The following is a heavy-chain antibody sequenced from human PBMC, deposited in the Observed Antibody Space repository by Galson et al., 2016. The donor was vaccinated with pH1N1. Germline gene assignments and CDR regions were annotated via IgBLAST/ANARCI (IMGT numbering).Heavy chain of an antibody. D-gene: IGHD4-17*01. CDR1: GYSFISQW. V-gene: IGHV5-51*01. CDR3: ARQNDYVDYRGDAFDI. J-gene: IGHJ3*02. Sequence: QSGAEVKKPGESLKISCKASGYSFISQWIAWVRRVPGKGLEWVGVVNPGGSTIRYSPSFHGQVTISSDKSISTAYLHWIGLRGSDTATYYGARQNDYVDYRGDAFDIWGQGTMVPVSS. CDR2: VNPGGSTI.